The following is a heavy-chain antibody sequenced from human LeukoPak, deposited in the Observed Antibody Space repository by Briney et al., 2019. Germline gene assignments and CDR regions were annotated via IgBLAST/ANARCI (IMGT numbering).Heavy chain of an antibody. CDR3: AKEPYDSSGYSYYYMDV. CDR2: ICYDGSNK. J-gene: IGHJ6*03. Sequence: GGSLRLSCAASGFTFSSYGMHWDRQAPGKGLEWVAVICYDGSNKYYADSVKGRFTISRDNSKNTLYLQMNSLRAEDTAVYYCAKEPYDSSGYSYYYMDVWGKGTTVTVSS. V-gene: IGHV3-33*06. D-gene: IGHD3-22*01. CDR1: GFTFSSYG.